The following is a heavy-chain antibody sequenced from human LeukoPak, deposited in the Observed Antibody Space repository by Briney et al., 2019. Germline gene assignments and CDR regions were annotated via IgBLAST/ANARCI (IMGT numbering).Heavy chain of an antibody. J-gene: IGHJ6*04. Sequence: GGSLRLSCAASGSTFSSYGMHWVRQAPGKGLEWVAFIRYDGSNKYYADSVKGRFTISRDNSKNTLYLQMNSLRAEDTAVYYCAKDQCSGGSCALGLDVWGKGTTVTVSS. CDR3: AKDQCSGGSCALGLDV. V-gene: IGHV3-30*02. CDR1: GSTFSSYG. CDR2: IRYDGSNK. D-gene: IGHD2-15*01.